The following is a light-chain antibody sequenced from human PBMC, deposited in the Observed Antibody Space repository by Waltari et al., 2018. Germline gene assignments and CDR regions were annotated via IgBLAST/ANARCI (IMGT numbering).Light chain of an antibody. Sequence: DIVVTQSPLSLPVTPGEPASISCRSRQSLLHRNGNNYLEWYLKKPGQSPQLLIFLGSNRACGVPDRFSGSGAGTDFTLRISRVEAEDVGVYCCMQGSHWPRTFGQGTKLEI. J-gene: IGKJ2*01. CDR1: QSLLHRNGNNY. CDR3: MQGSHWPRT. CDR2: LGS. V-gene: IGKV2-28*01.